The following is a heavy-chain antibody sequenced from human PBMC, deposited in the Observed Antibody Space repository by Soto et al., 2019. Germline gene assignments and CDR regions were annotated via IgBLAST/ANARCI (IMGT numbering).Heavy chain of an antibody. Sequence: ASVKVSCKASGYTFTSYGISWVRQAPGQGLEWMGWISAYNGNTNYAQKLQGRVTMTTDTSTSTAYMELRSLRSDDTAVYYCARNSGYCSGGSCYSLGWFDPWGQGTLVTVSS. J-gene: IGHJ5*02. CDR3: ARNSGYCSGGSCYSLGWFDP. CDR2: ISAYNGNT. CDR1: GYTFTSYG. V-gene: IGHV1-18*01. D-gene: IGHD2-15*01.